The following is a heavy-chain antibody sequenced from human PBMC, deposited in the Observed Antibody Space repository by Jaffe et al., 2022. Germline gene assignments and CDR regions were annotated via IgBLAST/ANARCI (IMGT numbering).Heavy chain of an antibody. J-gene: IGHJ4*02. CDR3: AGTYYHDSSRLFDY. V-gene: IGHV4-59*01. CDR1: GGSLSNYY. Sequence: QVQLQESGPGLVKPSETLSLTCTVSGGSLSNYYWSWIRQSPEKGLEWIGYIYHSGSTKYNPSLKSRVTISIETSKNQFSLKVRSVTAADTAVYFCAGTYYHDSSRLFDYGGQGSLVIVSS. CDR2: IYHSGST. D-gene: IGHD3-22*01.